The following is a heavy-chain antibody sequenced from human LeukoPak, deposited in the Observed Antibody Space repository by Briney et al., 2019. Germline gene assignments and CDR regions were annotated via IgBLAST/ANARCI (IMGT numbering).Heavy chain of an antibody. V-gene: IGHV3-66*02. Sequence: GGSLRLSCAASGFTVSSNYMSWVRQAPGKGLEWVSVIYSGGSTYYADSVKGRFTISRDNSKNTLYLQMNSLRAEDTAVYYCARGPSVAGSRVRFDYWGQGTLVTVSS. D-gene: IGHD6-19*01. CDR3: ARGPSVAGSRVRFDY. CDR1: GFTVSSNY. CDR2: IYSGGST. J-gene: IGHJ4*02.